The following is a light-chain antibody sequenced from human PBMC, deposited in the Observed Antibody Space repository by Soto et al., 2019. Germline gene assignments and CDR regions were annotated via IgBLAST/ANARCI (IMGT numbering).Light chain of an antibody. CDR3: HQRSTWPFT. CDR2: DPS. CDR1: QRISSY. J-gene: IGKJ3*01. V-gene: IGKV3-11*01. Sequence: EIVLTQSPATLSFSTGDRATLSCRASQRISSYLAWYQQKPYQAPRLLIYDPSNRASCIPARFSGSGSGTDFTITISTLEPADFGVYYCHQRSTWPFTFGPGTKVAIK.